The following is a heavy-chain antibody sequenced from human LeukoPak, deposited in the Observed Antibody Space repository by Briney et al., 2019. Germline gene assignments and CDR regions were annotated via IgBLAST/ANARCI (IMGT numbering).Heavy chain of an antibody. CDR3: ARGEREMATIVDY. J-gene: IGHJ4*02. Sequence: SETLSLTCTVSGGSISSSSYYWGWIRQPPGKGLEWIGEINHSGSTNYNPSLKSRVTISVDTSKNQFSLKLSSVTAADTAVYYCARGEREMATIVDYWGQGTLVTVSS. V-gene: IGHV4-39*07. CDR2: INHSGST. CDR1: GGSISSSSYY. D-gene: IGHD5-12*01.